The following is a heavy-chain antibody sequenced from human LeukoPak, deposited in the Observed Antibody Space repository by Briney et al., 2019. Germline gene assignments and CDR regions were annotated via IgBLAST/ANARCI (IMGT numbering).Heavy chain of an antibody. J-gene: IGHJ5*02. Sequence: ASVKVSCKASGYTFTSYGISWVRQAPGQGLEWMGWVSAYNGNTNYAQKLQGRVTMTTDTSTSTAYMELRSLRSDDTAVYYCARARFIAAAGTNWFDPWGQGTLVTVSS. D-gene: IGHD6-13*01. CDR1: GYTFTSYG. CDR2: VSAYNGNT. CDR3: ARARFIAAAGTNWFDP. V-gene: IGHV1-18*01.